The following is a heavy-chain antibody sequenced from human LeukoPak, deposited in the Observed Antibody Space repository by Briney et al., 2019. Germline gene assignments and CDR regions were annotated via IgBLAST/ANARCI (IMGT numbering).Heavy chain of an antibody. CDR3: ARDQVSADYGEIPFDI. CDR2: ISSSSSYI. Sequence: PGGSLRLSCAASGFTFSSYSMNWVRQAPGKGLEWVSSISSSSSYIYYADSVKGRFTISRDNAKNSLYLQMNSLRAEDTAVYYCARDQVSADYGEIPFDIWGQGTMVTVSS. CDR1: GFTFSSYS. J-gene: IGHJ3*02. D-gene: IGHD4-17*01. V-gene: IGHV3-21*01.